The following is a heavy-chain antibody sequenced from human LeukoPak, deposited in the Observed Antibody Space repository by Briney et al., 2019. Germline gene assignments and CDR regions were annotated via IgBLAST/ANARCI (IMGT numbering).Heavy chain of an antibody. CDR1: GFTFSTYA. CDR2: ISASGDRT. J-gene: IGHJ4*02. CDR3: AKNRGIWYYFDY. Sequence: GGSLKLSWEASGFTFSTYAMAWVRQAPGKGLEWVSSISASGDRTYFPDCVRGRCTISRDNSKNTLYLQMNSLRAEDTAVYYCAKNRGIWYYFDYWGQGTLVTVSS. D-gene: IGHD6-13*01. V-gene: IGHV3-23*01.